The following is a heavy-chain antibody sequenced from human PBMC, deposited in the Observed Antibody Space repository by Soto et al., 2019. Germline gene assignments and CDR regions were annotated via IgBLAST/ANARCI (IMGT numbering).Heavy chain of an antibody. CDR2: ISAYNGNT. CDR1: GYTFTSYG. V-gene: IGHV1-18*01. CDR3: ARDPGGWYSLEGWYFDL. J-gene: IGHJ2*01. D-gene: IGHD6-19*01. Sequence: QVQLVQSGAEVKKPGASVKVSCKASGYTFTSYGIIWVRQAPGQGLEWMGWISAYNGNTNYAQKLQGRVTMTKDTATSTAYMELRSLRSDDTAVYYCARDPGGWYSLEGWYFDLWGRGTLVTVSS.